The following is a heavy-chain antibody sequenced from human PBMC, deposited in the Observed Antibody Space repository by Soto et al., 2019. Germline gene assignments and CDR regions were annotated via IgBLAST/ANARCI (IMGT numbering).Heavy chain of an antibody. CDR2: PTQDRNDK. CDR1: GCKLRHYY. V-gene: IGHV3-7*01. CDR3: ASLDTARIQIAGY. J-gene: IGHJ4*02. Sequence: GRFQRLPCAVCGCKLRHYYVSCVRQAPGKGLEWLAKPTQDRNDKHYVDSVKAPFPSPRDRAKNPMYLQMNTLTVEDTAIYYGASLDTARIQIAGYWGQGIQVTVSS. D-gene: IGHD5-18*01.